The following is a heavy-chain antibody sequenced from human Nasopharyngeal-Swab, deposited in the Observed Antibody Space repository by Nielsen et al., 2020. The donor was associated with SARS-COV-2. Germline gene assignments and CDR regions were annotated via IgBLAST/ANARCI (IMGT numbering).Heavy chain of an antibody. D-gene: IGHD3-3*01. CDR2: IKQDGSEK. V-gene: IGHV3-7*01. CDR1: GFTFSSYW. Sequence: GESLKISCAASGFTFSSYWMSWVRQAPGKGLEWVANIKQDGSEKYYVDSVKGRFTISRDNAKNSLYLRMNSLRAEDTAVYYCARDHPTYYDFWSGYYTTDSDWYFGLWGRGTLVTVSS. CDR3: ARDHPTYYDFWSGYYTTDSDWYFGL. J-gene: IGHJ2*01.